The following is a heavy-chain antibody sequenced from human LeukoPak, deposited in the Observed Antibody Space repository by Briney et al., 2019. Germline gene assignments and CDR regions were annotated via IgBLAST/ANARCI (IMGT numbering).Heavy chain of an antibody. V-gene: IGHV4-39*01. D-gene: IGHD3-22*01. CDR3: ARQGYTYYYDSSGYYPFDY. J-gene: IGHJ4*02. CDR1: GGSISSSSYY. CDR2: ICYSGST. Sequence: PSETLSLTCTVSGGSISSSSYYWGWIRQPPGKGLEWIGSICYSGSTYYNPSLKSRVTISVDTSKNQFSLKLSSVTAADTAVYYCARQGYTYYYDSSGYYPFDYWGQGTLVTVSS.